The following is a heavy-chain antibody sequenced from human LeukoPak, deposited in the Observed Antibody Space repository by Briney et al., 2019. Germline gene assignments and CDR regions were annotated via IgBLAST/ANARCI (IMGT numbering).Heavy chain of an antibody. CDR3: ARGGRYFDWLSDFDY. CDR2: ISYDGSNK. CDR1: GFTFSDYA. J-gene: IGHJ4*02. D-gene: IGHD3-9*01. Sequence: GGSLRLSCTTSGFTFSDYAMSWVRQAPGKGLEWVAVISYDGSNKYYADSVKGRFTISRDNSKNTLYLQMNSLRAEDTAVYYCARGGRYFDWLSDFDYWGQGTLVTVSS. V-gene: IGHV3-30*04.